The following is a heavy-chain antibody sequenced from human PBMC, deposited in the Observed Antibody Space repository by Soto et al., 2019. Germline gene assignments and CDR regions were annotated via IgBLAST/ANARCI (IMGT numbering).Heavy chain of an antibody. J-gene: IGHJ4*02. Sequence: QVQLVESGGGVVQPGRSLRLSCAASGFTFSSYGMHWVRQAPGKGLEWVAVIWYDGSNKYYADSVKGRFTIPRDNSKNTLYLRMNSLRVEDTAVYYCARDRYSSGWYDLDYWGQGTLVTVSS. CDR2: IWYDGSNK. D-gene: IGHD6-19*01. V-gene: IGHV3-33*01. CDR1: GFTFSSYG. CDR3: ARDRYSSGWYDLDY.